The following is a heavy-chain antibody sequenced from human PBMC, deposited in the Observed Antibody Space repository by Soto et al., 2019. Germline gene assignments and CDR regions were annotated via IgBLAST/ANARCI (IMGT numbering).Heavy chain of an antibody. J-gene: IGHJ4*02. Sequence: EVQLVESGGGSVQPGGSLRLSGEPSGFTFRTFSMNWVRQAPGRGLEWISYISGGGRPISYADSVKGRFTISRDNAKNSLYLQMDSLTDEDTAVYYCARDLGWAFDSWGQGTLVTVSS. CDR3: ARDLGWAFDS. CDR1: GFTFRTFS. CDR2: ISGGGRPI. V-gene: IGHV3-48*02. D-gene: IGHD6-19*01.